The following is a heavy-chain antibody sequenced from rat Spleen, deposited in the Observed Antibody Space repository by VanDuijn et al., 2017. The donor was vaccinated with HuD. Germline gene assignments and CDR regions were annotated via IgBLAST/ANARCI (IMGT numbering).Heavy chain of an antibody. CDR2: ITNASGRT. J-gene: IGHJ2*01. CDR1: GFTFSDYN. D-gene: IGHD3-2*01. V-gene: IGHV5-7*01. Sequence: EVQLVESGGGLVQPGRSLKLSCAASGFTFSDYNMAWVRQAPKKGLEWVATITNASGRTYYPDSVKGRFTITRDTAQNTLYPTMKSLRAEDTATYYCARGGFCRYWGQGVMVTVSS. CDR3: ARGGFCRY.